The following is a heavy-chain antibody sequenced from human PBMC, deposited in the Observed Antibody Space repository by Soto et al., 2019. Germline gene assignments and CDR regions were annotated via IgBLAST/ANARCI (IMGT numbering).Heavy chain of an antibody. CDR2: ISGSGGST. Sequence: EVPLLESGGGLVQPGGSLRLSCAASGFTFSSYAMSWVRQAPGKGLEWVSAISGSGGSTYYADSVKGRFTISRDNSKNTLYLQMNSLRAEDTAVYYCAKAHEYYDFWSGYYTRGSYYGMDVWGQGTTVTVSS. V-gene: IGHV3-23*01. CDR1: GFTFSSYA. J-gene: IGHJ6*02. D-gene: IGHD3-3*01. CDR3: AKAHEYYDFWSGYYTRGSYYGMDV.